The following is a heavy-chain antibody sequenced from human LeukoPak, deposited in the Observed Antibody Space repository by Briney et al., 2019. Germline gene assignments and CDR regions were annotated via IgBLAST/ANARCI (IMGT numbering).Heavy chain of an antibody. V-gene: IGHV4-59*01. CDR3: ARVWGRAAAGTDLTPYNWFDP. CDR2: IYYSGST. Sequence: SKTLSLTCTVSGGSISSYYWSWIRQPPGKGLEWIGYIYYSGSTNYNPSLKSRVTISVDTSKNQFSLKLSSVTAADTAVYYCARVWGRAAAGTDLTPYNWFDPWGQGTLVTVSS. CDR1: GGSISSYY. D-gene: IGHD6-13*01. J-gene: IGHJ5*02.